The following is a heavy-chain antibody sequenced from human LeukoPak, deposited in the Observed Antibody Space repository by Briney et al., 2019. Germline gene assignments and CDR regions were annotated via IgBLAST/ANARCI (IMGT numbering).Heavy chain of an antibody. CDR2: IYPGDSDT. Sequence: GESLKISCKGSGYSFTSYWIGWVRQMPGKGLEWMGIIYPGDSDTRYSPSFQGQVTISADKSISTAYLQWSSLKASGTAMYYCARRQKSSGRAVAGTQSFDYWGQGTLVTVSS. V-gene: IGHV5-51*01. CDR1: GYSFTSYW. CDR3: ARRQKSSGRAVAGTQSFDY. D-gene: IGHD6-19*01. J-gene: IGHJ4*02.